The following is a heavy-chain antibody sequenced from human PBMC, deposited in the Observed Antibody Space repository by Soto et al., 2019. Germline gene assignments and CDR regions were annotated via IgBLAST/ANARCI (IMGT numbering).Heavy chain of an antibody. D-gene: IGHD2-21*01. Sequence: GGSLRLSCAGSGFTFVDSYMSWIRQAPGKGLEWLSYISPGSRYPAYADSVKGRFTISRDNAKRSLYLQMMSLTAEDTAIYYCVRGCGGGLFDPWGQGTMVTVSS. CDR3: VRGCGGGLFDP. V-gene: IGHV3-11*06. CDR2: ISPGSRYP. CDR1: GFTFVDSY. J-gene: IGHJ5*02.